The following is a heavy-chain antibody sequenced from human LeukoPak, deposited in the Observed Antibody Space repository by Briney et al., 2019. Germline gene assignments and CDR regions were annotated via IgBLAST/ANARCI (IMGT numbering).Heavy chain of an antibody. CDR2: MNPNSGNT. CDR1: GYTFTSYD. D-gene: IGHD5-12*01. CDR3: ARDRQSEVDSYYYYGMDV. Sequence: ASVKVSCKASGYTFTSYDINWVRQATGQGLEWMGWMNPNSGNTGYAQKFQGRVTMTRNTSISTAYMELSSLRSEDTAVYYCARDRQSEVDSYYYYGMDVWGQGTTVTVSS. J-gene: IGHJ6*02. V-gene: IGHV1-8*01.